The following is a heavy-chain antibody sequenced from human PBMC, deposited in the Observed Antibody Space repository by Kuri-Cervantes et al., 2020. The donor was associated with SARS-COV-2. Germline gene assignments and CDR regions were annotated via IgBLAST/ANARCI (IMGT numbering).Heavy chain of an antibody. CDR3: ARRGYSYGSGDGDY. Sequence: SETLSLTCTVSGGSISSYYWSWIRQPAGKGLEWIGRIYTSGSTNYNPSLKSRVTMSVDTSKNQFSLKLSSVTAADTAVYYCARRGYSYGSGDGDYWGQGTLVTVSS. V-gene: IGHV4-4*07. CDR2: IYTSGST. D-gene: IGHD5-18*01. CDR1: GGSISSYY. J-gene: IGHJ4*02.